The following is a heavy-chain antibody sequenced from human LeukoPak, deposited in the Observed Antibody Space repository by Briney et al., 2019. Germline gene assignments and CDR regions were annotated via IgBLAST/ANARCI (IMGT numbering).Heavy chain of an antibody. D-gene: IGHD3-16*02. CDR1: GFTFSSYA. CDR3: ARVGYDYVWGSYRLHYYFDY. V-gene: IGHV3-30-3*01. CDR2: ISYDGSNK. Sequence: GGSLRLSCAASGFTFSSYAMHWVRQAPGKGLEWVAVISYDGSNKYYADSVKGRFTISRDNSKNTLYLQMNSLRAEDTAVYYCARVGYDYVWGSYRLHYYFDYWGQGTLVTVSS. J-gene: IGHJ4*02.